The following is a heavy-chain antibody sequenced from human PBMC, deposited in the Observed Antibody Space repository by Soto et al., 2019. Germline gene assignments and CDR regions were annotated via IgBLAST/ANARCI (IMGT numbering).Heavy chain of an antibody. CDR1: GGTFSSYA. V-gene: IGHV1-69*01. D-gene: IGHD2-21*02. CDR3: ARAPRRVVTPSYFDY. Sequence: QVQLVQSGAEVKKPGSSVKVSCKASGGTFSSYAISWVRQAPGQGREWMGGIIPIFGTANYAQKLQCIVTITAAESTRTAYMELSTLRSADTAVYYCARAPRRVVTPSYFDYRGQGTLVIVSS. CDR2: IIPIFGTA. J-gene: IGHJ4*02.